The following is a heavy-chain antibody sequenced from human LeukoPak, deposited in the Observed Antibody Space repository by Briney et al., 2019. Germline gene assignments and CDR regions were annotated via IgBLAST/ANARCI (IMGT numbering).Heavy chain of an antibody. CDR1: GFTFSSYS. CDR3: ARDPYDSSGYYGRSYYYYMDV. V-gene: IGHV3-21*01. CDR2: ISSSSGYI. Sequence: GGSLRLSCAASGFTFSSYSMNWVRQAPGKGLEWVSSISSSSGYIYYADSVKGRFTISRDNAKNSLYLQMNSLRAEDTAVYYCARDPYDSSGYYGRSYYYYMDVWGKGTTVTVSS. J-gene: IGHJ6*03. D-gene: IGHD3-22*01.